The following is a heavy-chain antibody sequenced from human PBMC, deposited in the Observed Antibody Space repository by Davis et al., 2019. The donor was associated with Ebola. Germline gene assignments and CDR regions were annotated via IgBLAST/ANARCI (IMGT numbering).Heavy chain of an antibody. V-gene: IGHV4-34*01. D-gene: IGHD5-24*01. Sequence: MPSETLSLTCTVSGGSISSYYWSWIRQPPGKGLEWIREINHSGSTNYNPSLKSRVTISVDTSKNQFSLKLSSVTAADTAVYYCASYLEWGQGTLVTVSS. CDR1: GGSISSYY. CDR2: INHSGST. J-gene: IGHJ4*02. CDR3: ASYLE.